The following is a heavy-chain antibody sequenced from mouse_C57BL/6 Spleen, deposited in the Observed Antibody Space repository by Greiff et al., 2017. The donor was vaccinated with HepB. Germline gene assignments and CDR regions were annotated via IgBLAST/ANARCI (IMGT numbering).Heavy chain of an antibody. CDR2: IHPNSGST. CDR3: ARRWLDYAMDY. J-gene: IGHJ4*01. CDR1: GYTFTSYW. D-gene: IGHD2-3*01. V-gene: IGHV1-64*01. Sequence: QVQLQQSGAELVKPGASVKLSCKASGYTFTSYWMHWVKERPGQGLEWIGMIHPNSGSTNYNEKFKSKATLTVDKSSSTAYMQLSSLTSEDSAVYYCARRWLDYAMDYWGQGTSVTVSS.